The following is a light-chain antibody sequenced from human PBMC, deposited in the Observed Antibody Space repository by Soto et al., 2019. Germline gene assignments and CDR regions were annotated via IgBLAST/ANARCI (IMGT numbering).Light chain of an antibody. CDR2: GAS. V-gene: IGKV3-15*01. Sequence: IVVAQFPATLSVSPGERVTLSYRASQNVKTNLAWYQQKPGLPPRLLIFGASTRASGIPDRFSASGSGTEFALTISSLQPEDLAIYYCQLYNNWPPLFAFGPGTKVDLK. J-gene: IGKJ3*01. CDR3: QLYNNWPPLFA. CDR1: QNVKTN.